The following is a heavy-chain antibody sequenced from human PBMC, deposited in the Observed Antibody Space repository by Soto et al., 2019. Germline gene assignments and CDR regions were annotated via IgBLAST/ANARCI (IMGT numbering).Heavy chain of an antibody. D-gene: IGHD3-10*01. J-gene: IGHJ4*02. V-gene: IGHV1-69*06. CDR3: TRRPDYYVSGSFDY. Sequence: QVQLVQSGAAVKKPGSSVKVSCKASGGTFSSYAISWVRQAPGQGLEWMGGIIPIFGTANYAQKFQGRVTIAAYKSTITAYMELSSLISEDSAVYYCTRRPDYYVSGSFDYWDQGTLVTVSS. CDR2: IIPIFGTA. CDR1: GGTFSSYA.